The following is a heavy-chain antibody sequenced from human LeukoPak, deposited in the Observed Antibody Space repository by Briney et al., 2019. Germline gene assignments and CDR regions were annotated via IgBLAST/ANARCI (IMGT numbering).Heavy chain of an antibody. V-gene: IGHV4-34*01. CDR2: INHSGST. D-gene: IGHD6-13*01. CDR1: GGSFSGYY. CDR3: AREDIAAARFDY. Sequence: PSETLSLTCAVYGGSFSGYYWSWIRQPPGKGLEWIGEINHSGSTNYNPSLKSRVTISVDTSKNQFSLKLSSVTAADTAVYYCAREDIAAARFDYWGQGTLVTVSS. J-gene: IGHJ4*02.